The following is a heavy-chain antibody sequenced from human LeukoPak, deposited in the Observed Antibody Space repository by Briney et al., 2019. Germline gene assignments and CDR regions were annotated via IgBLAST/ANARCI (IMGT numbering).Heavy chain of an antibody. CDR1: GGTFSNYGHA. J-gene: IGHJ6*03. CDR3: ARGQRDPGAGAGIDYYYYYMDV. CDR2: LIPVFGAA. Sequence: ASVKVSCKAAGGTFSNYGHAISWVRQAPGQGLEWIGGLIPVFGAAKYAQRFQGRVTITTDESTTTAYMEVTDLRSEDTAVYYCARGQRDPGAGAGIDYYYYYMDVWGKGTTVTVSS. V-gene: IGHV1-69*05. D-gene: IGHD6-19*01.